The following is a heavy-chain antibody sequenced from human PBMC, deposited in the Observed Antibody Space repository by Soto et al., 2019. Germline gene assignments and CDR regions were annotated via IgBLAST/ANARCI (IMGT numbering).Heavy chain of an antibody. V-gene: IGHV2-5*02. J-gene: IGHJ4*02. D-gene: IGHD6-6*01. Sequence: QITLKESGPTLAKPTQTLTLTCTFSGFSLSTSGVDVGWIRQPPGKALEWLALIYWDDDKRYKPSLKSRLTIPKGTSRNQVVLTMTNMAPLDTATYYCAHRRPYSNSPEYFFDYWGQGTLVTVSS. CDR1: GFSLSTSGVD. CDR2: IYWDDDK. CDR3: AHRRPYSNSPEYFFDY.